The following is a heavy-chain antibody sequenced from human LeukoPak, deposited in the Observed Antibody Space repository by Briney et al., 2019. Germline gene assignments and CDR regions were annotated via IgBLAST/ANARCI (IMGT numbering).Heavy chain of an antibody. V-gene: IGHV4-30-2*01. D-gene: IGHD2-2*01. J-gene: IGHJ2*01. CDR2: IYHSGST. CDR3: ARVPTGLVPAAVRTLGYFDL. CDR1: GGSISSGGYY. Sequence: PSQTLSLTCTVSGGSISSGGYYWSWIRQPPGKGLEWIGYIYHSGSTYYNPSLKSRVTISVDRSKNQFSLKLSSVTAADTAVYYCARVPTGLVPAAVRTLGYFDLWGRGTLVTVSP.